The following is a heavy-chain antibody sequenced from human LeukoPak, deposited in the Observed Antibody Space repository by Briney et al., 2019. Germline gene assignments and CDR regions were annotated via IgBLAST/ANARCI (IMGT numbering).Heavy chain of an antibody. J-gene: IGHJ3*02. CDR3: ARDRGMATIGFRSTDAFDI. D-gene: IGHD5-24*01. Sequence: SVKVSCKASGGTFSSYAISWVRQAPGQGLEWMGGIIPIFGTANYAQKFQGRVTITADKSTSTAYMELSSLRSEDTAVYYCARDRGMATIGFRSTDAFDIWGQGTMVTVSS. CDR1: GGTFSSYA. V-gene: IGHV1-69*06. CDR2: IIPIFGTA.